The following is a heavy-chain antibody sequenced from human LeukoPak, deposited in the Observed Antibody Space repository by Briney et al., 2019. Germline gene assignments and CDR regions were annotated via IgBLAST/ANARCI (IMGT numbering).Heavy chain of an antibody. CDR3: ANLGIATGSYYFDL. Sequence: GGSLRLSCAASGFIFSNYVMSWVRQAPGKGLEWVSGITESGGATYYADSVKGRFTIYRDRSKNTPYLQMNSLRAEDTAVYHCANLGIATGSYYFDLWGRGTLVPVSS. V-gene: IGHV3-23*01. J-gene: IGHJ2*01. CDR1: GFIFSNYV. D-gene: IGHD1-14*01. CDR2: ITESGGAT.